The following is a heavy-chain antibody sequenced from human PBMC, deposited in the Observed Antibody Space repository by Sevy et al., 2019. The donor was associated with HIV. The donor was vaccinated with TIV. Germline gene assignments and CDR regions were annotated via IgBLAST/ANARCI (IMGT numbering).Heavy chain of an antibody. J-gene: IGHJ6*02. CDR3: ARVSGFGELLYNYYGMDV. D-gene: IGHD3-10*01. CDR2: INPNSGGT. CDR1: GYTFTGYY. Sequence: ASVKVSCKASGYTFTGYYMHWVRQAPGQGLEWMGWINPNSGGTNYAQKFPGRVTRTRETSISTAYIELSRLRSDDTAVYYCARVSGFGELLYNYYGMDVWGQGTTVTVSS. V-gene: IGHV1-2*02.